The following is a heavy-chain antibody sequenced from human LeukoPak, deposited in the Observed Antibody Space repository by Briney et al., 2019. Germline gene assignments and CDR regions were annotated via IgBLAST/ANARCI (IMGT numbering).Heavy chain of an antibody. CDR1: GYAMSSSNW. J-gene: IGHJ6*03. D-gene: IGHD3-22*01. Sequence: SETLSLTCVVSGYAMSSSNWWGWIRQPPGKELEGIGYLYYSGSADYNPSLKSRVTISVDTSKNQFSLKLSSVTAADTAVYYCAREGPLRYDSSGYYLRYMDVWGKGTTVTVSS. CDR2: LYYSGSA. V-gene: IGHV4-28*03. CDR3: AREGPLRYDSSGYYLRYMDV.